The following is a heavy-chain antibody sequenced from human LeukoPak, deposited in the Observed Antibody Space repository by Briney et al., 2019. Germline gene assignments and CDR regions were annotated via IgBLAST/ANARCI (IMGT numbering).Heavy chain of an antibody. J-gene: IGHJ6*03. V-gene: IGHV3-48*03. CDR1: GFTFSTYE. Sequence: GSLRLSCAASGFTFSTYEMNWVRQAPGKGLEWVSYISSSGSTIYYADSVKGRFTISRDNAKNSLYLQMTSLRAEDTAVYYCAKADYYYYMDVWGKGTTVAASS. CDR3: AKADYYYYMDV. CDR2: ISSSGSTI.